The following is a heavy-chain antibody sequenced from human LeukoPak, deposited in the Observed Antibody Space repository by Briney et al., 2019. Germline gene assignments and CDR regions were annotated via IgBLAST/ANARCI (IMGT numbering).Heavy chain of an antibody. CDR2: ISAHSGNT. V-gene: IGHV1-18*01. CDR1: GYTFSTYG. Sequence: ASVRFSCQASGYTFSTYGISWVRQAPGQGLEWMGWISAHSGNTNYAQKFHGRVTMTTDTSTSTAYMELRSLRSDDTAVYYCARDLGLSYYGSGSLYFDYWGQGTLVTVSA. J-gene: IGHJ4*02. CDR3: ARDLGLSYYGSGSLYFDY. D-gene: IGHD3-10*01.